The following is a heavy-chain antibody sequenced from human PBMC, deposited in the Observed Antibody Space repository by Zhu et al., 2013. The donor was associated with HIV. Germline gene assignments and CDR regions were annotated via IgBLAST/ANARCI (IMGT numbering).Heavy chain of an antibody. D-gene: IGHD2-15*01. J-gene: IGHJ5*02. CDR3: ARAWEYCSGGSCYGWWFDP. V-gene: IGHV1-18*01. CDR2: ISAYNGNT. Sequence: QVQLVQSGAEVKKPGASVKVSCKASGYTFTSYGISWVRQAPGQGLEWMGWISAYNGNTNYAQKLQGRVTMTTDTSTSTAYMELRSLRSDDTAVYYCARAWEYCSGGSCYGWWFDPWGQGTLVTVSS. CDR1: GYTFTSYG.